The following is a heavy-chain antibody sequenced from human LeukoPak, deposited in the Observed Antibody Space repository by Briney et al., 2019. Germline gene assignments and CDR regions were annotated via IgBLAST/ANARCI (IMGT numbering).Heavy chain of an antibody. CDR3: ARGPAYFDWQMDV. Sequence: SETLSLTCAVYGGSFSGYYWSWIRQPPGKGLEWIGEINHSGSTNYNPSLKSRVTISVDTSKNQFSLKLSSVTAADTAVYYCARGPAYFDWQMDVWGQGTTVTVSS. CDR2: INHSGST. V-gene: IGHV4-34*01. CDR1: GGSFSGYY. D-gene: IGHD3-9*01. J-gene: IGHJ6*02.